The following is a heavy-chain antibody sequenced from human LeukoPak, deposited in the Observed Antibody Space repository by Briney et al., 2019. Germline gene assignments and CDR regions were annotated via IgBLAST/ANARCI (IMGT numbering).Heavy chain of an antibody. J-gene: IGHJ4*02. CDR2: IIPIFGTA. D-gene: IGHD2-2*01. V-gene: IGHV1-69*13. CDR1: GYTFTSYG. CDR3: ARALTRYCSSTSCYLGYFDY. Sequence: SVKVSCKASGYTFTSYGISWVRQAPGQGLEWMGGIIPIFGTANYAQKFQGRVTITADESTSTAYMELSSLRSEDTAVYYCARALTRYCSSTSCYLGYFDYWGQGTLVTVSS.